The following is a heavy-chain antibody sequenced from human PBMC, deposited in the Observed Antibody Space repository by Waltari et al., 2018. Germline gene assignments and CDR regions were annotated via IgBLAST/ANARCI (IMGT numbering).Heavy chain of an antibody. CDR1: GGSISSYY. V-gene: IGHV4-59*01. CDR2: IYYSGST. CDR3: ASSSGGDFDY. Sequence: QVQLQESGPGLVKPSETLSLTCTVSGGSISSYYWSWIRQPPGKGLEWIGYIYYSGSTNDNPSLTSRVTISVDTSKNQFSLKLSSVTAADTAVYYCASSSGGDFDYWGQGTLVTVSS. D-gene: IGHD6-19*01. J-gene: IGHJ4*02.